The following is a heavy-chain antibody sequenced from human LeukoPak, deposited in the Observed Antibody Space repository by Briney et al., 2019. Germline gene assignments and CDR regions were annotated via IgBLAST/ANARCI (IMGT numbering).Heavy chain of an antibody. J-gene: IGHJ4*02. CDR2: IYSGGST. V-gene: IGHV3-53*01. CDR1: GFTVSTNY. D-gene: IGHD6-13*01. Sequence: GGSLRLSCAASGFTVSTNYMSWVRQAPGKGLEWVSVIYSGGSTYYADSVKGRFTISRDNSKNTLYLQMNSLRAEDTAVYYCAKSKQQLVRPDYWGQGTLVTVSS. CDR3: AKSKQQLVRPDY.